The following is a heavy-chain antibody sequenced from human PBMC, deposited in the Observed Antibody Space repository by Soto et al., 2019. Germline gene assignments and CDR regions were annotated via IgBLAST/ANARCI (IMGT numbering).Heavy chain of an antibody. D-gene: IGHD3-9*01. Sequence: GGSLRLSCAASGFTFSSYWMSWVRQAPGKGLEWVANIKQDGSEKYYVDPVKGRFTISRDNAKNSLYLQMNSLRAEDTAVYYCARTPGYYDILTGYYMSGYYYYGMDVWGQGTTVTVSS. CDR2: IKQDGSEK. CDR1: GFTFSSYW. CDR3: ARTPGYYDILTGYYMSGYYYYGMDV. V-gene: IGHV3-7*01. J-gene: IGHJ6*02.